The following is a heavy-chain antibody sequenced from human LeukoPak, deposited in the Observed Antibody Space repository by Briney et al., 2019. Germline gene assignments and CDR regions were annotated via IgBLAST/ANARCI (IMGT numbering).Heavy chain of an antibody. CDR1: GFTFDDYA. V-gene: IGHV3-9*01. J-gene: IGHJ4*02. Sequence: GGSLRLSCSTSGFTFDDYAMHWVRQAPGKGLEGVSGISWNSGSIGYADSVKGRFTISRDNAKNSLYLQMNSLRAEDTALYYCARDYSLRRQWQVGGYWGQGTLVTVSS. CDR3: ARDYSLRRQWQVGGY. CDR2: ISWNSGSI. D-gene: IGHD6-19*01.